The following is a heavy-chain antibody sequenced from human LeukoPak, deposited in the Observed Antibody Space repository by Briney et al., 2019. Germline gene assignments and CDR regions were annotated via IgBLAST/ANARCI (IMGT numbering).Heavy chain of an antibody. CDR2: IYYSGST. V-gene: IGHV4-59*08. CDR3: ARVVKNSHYDFWSNYYMDV. D-gene: IGHD3-3*01. Sequence: SETLSLTCTVSGGSISSYYWSWIRQPPGKGLEWIGYIYYSGSTNYNPSLKSRVTISVDTSKNQFSLKLSSVTAADTAVYYCARVVKNSHYDFWSNYYMDVWGKGTTVTVSS. J-gene: IGHJ6*03. CDR1: GGSISSYY.